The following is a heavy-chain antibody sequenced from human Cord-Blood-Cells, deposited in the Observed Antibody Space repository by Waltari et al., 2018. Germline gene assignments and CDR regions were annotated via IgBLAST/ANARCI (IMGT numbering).Heavy chain of an antibody. J-gene: IGHJ5*02. CDR3: AREGMLGQGWFDP. CDR1: GYTFTGYY. V-gene: IGHV1-2*04. D-gene: IGHD7-27*01. Sequence: QVQLVQSGAEVKKPGASVKVSCKASGYTFTGYYMHWVRQAPGQGLEWMGWSNPNSGGTNYAQKVQGWVTMTRDTSISTAYMELSRLRSDDTAVYYCAREGMLGQGWFDPWGQGTLVTVSS. CDR2: SNPNSGGT.